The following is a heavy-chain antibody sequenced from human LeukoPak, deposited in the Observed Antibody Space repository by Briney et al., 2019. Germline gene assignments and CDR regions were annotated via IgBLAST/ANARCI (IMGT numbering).Heavy chain of an antibody. CDR1: GFTFSDHY. V-gene: IGHV3-23*01. J-gene: IGHJ4*02. Sequence: GGSLRLSCAASGFTFSDHYMSWIRQAPGKGLEWVSGISGSGDTTYYADSVKGRFTISRDNSRNTLYLQMNNLRDEDTAVYYCAKDRGYWGQGTLVTVSS. CDR3: AKDRGY. CDR2: ISGSGDTT.